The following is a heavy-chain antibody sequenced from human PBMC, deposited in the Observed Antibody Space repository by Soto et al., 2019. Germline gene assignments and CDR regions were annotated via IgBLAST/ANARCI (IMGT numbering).Heavy chain of an antibody. CDR2: VTGSGSNT. CDR3: ARASHDYGGNWFDP. Sequence: DVQVLESGGGLVQPGGSLRLSCAASRFTFSSYAMSWVRQAPGKGLEWVSTVTGSGSNTYNADSVKGRFTISRDNSKNTLYLQMNSLRAEDTAIYYCARASHDYGGNWFDPWGQGTLVTVSS. V-gene: IGHV3-23*01. J-gene: IGHJ5*02. D-gene: IGHD4-17*01. CDR1: RFTFSSYA.